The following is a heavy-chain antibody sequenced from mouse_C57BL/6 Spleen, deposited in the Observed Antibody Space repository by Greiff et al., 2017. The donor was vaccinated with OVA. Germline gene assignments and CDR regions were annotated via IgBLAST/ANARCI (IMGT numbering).Heavy chain of an antibody. J-gene: IGHJ4*01. V-gene: IGHV1-9*01. D-gene: IGHD1-1*01. CDR1: GYTFTGYW. CDR2: ILPGSGST. CDR3: ARFGYYGSSPYYYAMDY. Sequence: QVQLQQSGAELMKPGASVKLSCKATGYTFTGYWIEWVKQRPGHGLEWIGEILPGSGSTNYNEKFKGKATFTADTSSNTAYMQLSSLTTEDSAIYYCARFGYYGSSPYYYAMDYWGQGTSVTVSS.